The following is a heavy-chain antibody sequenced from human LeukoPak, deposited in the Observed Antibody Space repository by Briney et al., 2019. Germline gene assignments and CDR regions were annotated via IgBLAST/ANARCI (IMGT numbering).Heavy chain of an antibody. V-gene: IGHV4-39*01. D-gene: IGHD3-22*01. J-gene: IGHJ4*02. CDR1: GGSISSSSYY. Sequence: SETLSLTCTVSGGSISSSSYYWGWIRQPPGKGLEWIGSIYYSGSTYYNSSLKSRITMSVDTSKNQFSLKLTPVTATDTAVYYCASDRSGLSFCFWGQGTLVTVSS. CDR2: IYYSGST. CDR3: ASDRSGLSFCF.